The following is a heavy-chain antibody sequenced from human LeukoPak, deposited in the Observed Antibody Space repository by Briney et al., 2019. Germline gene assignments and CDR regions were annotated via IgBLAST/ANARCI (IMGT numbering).Heavy chain of an antibody. V-gene: IGHV4-59*01. Sequence: PSETLSLTCTVWGASISSYYLSGLRQPPGKGLEWIGYIYYSGSTNYNPSLKSRVTISVDTSKNQFSLRLSSVTAAHTAVYYCAREVESYGYIVWGQGTLVTVSS. CDR2: IYYSGST. D-gene: IGHD5-18*01. CDR1: GASISSYY. J-gene: IGHJ4*02. CDR3: AREVESYGYIV.